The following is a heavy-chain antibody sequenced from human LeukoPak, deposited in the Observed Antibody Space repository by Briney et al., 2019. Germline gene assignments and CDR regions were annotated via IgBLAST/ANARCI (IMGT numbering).Heavy chain of an antibody. CDR1: GFTFSSYA. CDR2: ISYDGSNK. D-gene: IGHD3-10*01. V-gene: IGHV3-30*04. J-gene: IGHJ4*02. CDR3: ASTTYYYGSGSYY. Sequence: PGGSLRLSCAASGFTFSSYAMHWVRQAPGKGLEWVAVISYDGSNKYYADSVKGRFTISRDNSKNTLYLQMNSLRAEDTAVYYCASTTYYYGSGSYYWGQGTLVTVSS.